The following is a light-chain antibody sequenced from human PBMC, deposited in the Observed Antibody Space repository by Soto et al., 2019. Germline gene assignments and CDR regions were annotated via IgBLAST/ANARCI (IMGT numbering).Light chain of an antibody. CDR1: QSVLYSSNNRNY. J-gene: IGKJ2*01. CDR3: QQYQTTPYT. V-gene: IGKV4-1*01. Sequence: DIVMAQSPDSLAVSLGERATINCKSSQSVLYSSNNRNYLAWYQQKAGQPPKLLIFWASTRESGVPDRFSGSGSGTDFTLTISSLQAGDVAVYYCQQYQTTPYTFGQGTKVEIK. CDR2: WAS.